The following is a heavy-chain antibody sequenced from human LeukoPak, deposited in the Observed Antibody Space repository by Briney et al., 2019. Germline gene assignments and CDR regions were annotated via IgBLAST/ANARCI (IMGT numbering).Heavy chain of an antibody. CDR2: INGDGSST. CDR1: GFTFSSYW. J-gene: IGHJ5*02. V-gene: IGHV3-74*01. D-gene: IGHD3-9*01. Sequence: GGSLRLSCAASGFTFSSYWMHWVRQAPGKGLVWVSRINGDGSSTNNADSVKGRFTISRDNAKNTLYLHMNSLRAEDTAIYYCARAQRYGHYVNWLDPWGQGTLVTVSS. CDR3: ARAQRYGHYVNWLDP.